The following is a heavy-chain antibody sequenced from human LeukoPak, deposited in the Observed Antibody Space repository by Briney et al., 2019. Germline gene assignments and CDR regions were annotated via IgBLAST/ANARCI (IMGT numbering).Heavy chain of an antibody. CDR2: ISSSSSYI. J-gene: IGHJ4*02. Sequence: TGGSLRLSCAASGFTFSSYEMNWVRQAPGKGLEWVSSISSSSSYIYYADSVKGRFTISRDNAKNSLYLQMNSLRAEDTAVYYCARVDSGSQFFDYWGQGTLVTVSS. CDR1: GFTFSSYE. V-gene: IGHV3-21*01. CDR3: ARVDSGSQFFDY. D-gene: IGHD1-26*01.